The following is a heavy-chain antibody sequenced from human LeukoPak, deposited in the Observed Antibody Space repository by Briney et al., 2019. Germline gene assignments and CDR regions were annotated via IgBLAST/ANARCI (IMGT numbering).Heavy chain of an antibody. CDR3: ARGLRPGAFEY. V-gene: IGHV3-7*01. CDR1: GFTFSSYW. J-gene: IGHJ4*02. D-gene: IGHD2-21*01. Sequence: GGSLRLSCAASGFTFSSYWMSWVRQAPGKGLEWVANIKQDGREKYYVDSVKGRFTISRDNAKNSLYLQMNSLRAEDTAVYYCARGLRPGAFEYWGQGTLVTVSS. CDR2: IKQDGREK.